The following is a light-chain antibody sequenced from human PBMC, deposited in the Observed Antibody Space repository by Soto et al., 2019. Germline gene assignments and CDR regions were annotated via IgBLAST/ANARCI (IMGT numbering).Light chain of an antibody. Sequence: DIQMTQSPSTLSASVGDRVTITCWASQSISSWLAWYQQRPGKAPRLLIYKASSLESGVPSRFSGSGSGTEFTLTISSLQPYDFATYYCQHYSTYSRTFGQGTKVEL. J-gene: IGKJ1*01. CDR2: KAS. V-gene: IGKV1-5*03. CDR3: QHYSTYSRT. CDR1: QSISSW.